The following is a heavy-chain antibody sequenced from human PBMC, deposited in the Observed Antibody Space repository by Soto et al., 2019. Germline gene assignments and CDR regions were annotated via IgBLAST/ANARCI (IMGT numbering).Heavy chain of an antibody. Sequence: PSETLSLTCTVSGGSISSSSYYWGWIRQPPGKGLEWIGSIYYSGSTYYNPSLKSRVTISVDTSKNQFSLKLSSVTAADTAVYYCARLMMRAVASDYYGMDVWGQGTTVTVSS. CDR1: GGSISSSSYY. V-gene: IGHV4-39*01. CDR2: IYYSGST. J-gene: IGHJ6*02. D-gene: IGHD6-19*01. CDR3: ARLMMRAVASDYYGMDV.